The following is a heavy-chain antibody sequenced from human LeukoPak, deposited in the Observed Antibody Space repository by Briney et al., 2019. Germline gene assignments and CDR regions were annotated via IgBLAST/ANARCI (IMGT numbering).Heavy chain of an antibody. V-gene: IGHV3-7*01. J-gene: IGHJ4*02. CDR3: ARATRLPDY. CDR1: GFTFSTTW. D-gene: IGHD3-16*01. Sequence: GGSLRLSCIVSGFTFSTTWMSWVRQAPGKGPEWVAIVNQDGSGKIYVDSLRGRFTISRDNAKDSLYLQMHSLRVEDTAVYYCARATRLPDYWGQGTLVSVSS. CDR2: VNQDGSGK.